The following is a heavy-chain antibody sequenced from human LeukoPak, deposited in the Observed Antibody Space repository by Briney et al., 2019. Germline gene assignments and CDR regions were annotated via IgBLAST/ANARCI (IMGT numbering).Heavy chain of an antibody. Sequence: PSETLSLTCAVYGGSFSGYYWSWIRQPPGKGLEWIGEINHSGSTNYNPSLKSRVTISVDTSKNQFSLKLSSVTAADTAVYYCARAGAGYSSSWYGGNWFDPWGQGTLVTVSS. V-gene: IGHV4-34*01. CDR3: ARAGAGYSSSWYGGNWFDP. D-gene: IGHD6-13*01. J-gene: IGHJ5*02. CDR1: GGSFSGYY. CDR2: INHSGST.